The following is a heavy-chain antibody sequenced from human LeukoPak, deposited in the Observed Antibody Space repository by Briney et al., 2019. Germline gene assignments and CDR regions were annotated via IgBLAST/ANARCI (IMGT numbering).Heavy chain of an antibody. CDR3: ATSDRQFCSPTSCYMPFDY. V-gene: IGHV1-24*01. Sequence: ASVMVSCKVSGFSLTELSMHWVRQAPGKGPEWMGGFNPRDGETYFAQNFQGRVTLTEDTSTDTSSMELRSLKSDDTAVYYCATSDRQFCSPTSCYMPFDYWGQGTLVIVSS. CDR2: FNPRDGET. J-gene: IGHJ4*02. CDR1: GFSLTELS. D-gene: IGHD2-2*02.